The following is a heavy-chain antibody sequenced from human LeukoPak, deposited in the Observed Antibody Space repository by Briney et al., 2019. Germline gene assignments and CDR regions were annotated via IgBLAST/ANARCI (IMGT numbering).Heavy chain of an antibody. J-gene: IGHJ4*02. CDR2: ISSINSTI. Sequence: GGSLRLSCAASGFTFSSYSMNWVRQAPGKGLEWVSYISSINSTIYYADSVKGRFTISRDNAKNSLYLRMNSLRAEDTAVYYCARDCSSTSCYGYWGQGTLVAVSS. D-gene: IGHD2-2*01. CDR3: ARDCSSTSCYGY. V-gene: IGHV3-48*01. CDR1: GFTFSSYS.